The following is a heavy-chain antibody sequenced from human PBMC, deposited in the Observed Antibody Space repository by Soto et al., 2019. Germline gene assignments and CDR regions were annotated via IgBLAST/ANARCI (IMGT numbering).Heavy chain of an antibody. D-gene: IGHD2-21*02. Sequence: QVQLQESGPGLVKPSETLSLTCTVSGGSISSYYWSWIRQPPGKGLEWIGYIYYSGSTNYNPSLKSRVTISVDTSKNQFSLKLSSVTAADTAAYYCARASSDFRGYGMDVWGQGTTVTVSS. J-gene: IGHJ6*02. CDR3: ARASSDFRGYGMDV. CDR1: GGSISSYY. CDR2: IYYSGST. V-gene: IGHV4-59*01.